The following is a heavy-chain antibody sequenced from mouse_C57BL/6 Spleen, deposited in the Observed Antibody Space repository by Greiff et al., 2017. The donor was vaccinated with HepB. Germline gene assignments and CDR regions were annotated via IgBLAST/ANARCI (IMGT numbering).Heavy chain of an antibody. CDR3: AIKDQNYGSSGYAMDY. J-gene: IGHJ4*01. CDR1: GYTFTSYW. D-gene: IGHD1-1*01. V-gene: IGHV1-74*01. Sequence: VQLQQSGAELVKPGASVKVSCKASGYTFTSYWMHWVKQRPGQGLEWIGRIHPSASDTNYNQTFKGKATLTVDKSSSTAYLQLSSLTSGDSAVYYCAIKDQNYGSSGYAMDYWGQGTSVTVAS. CDR2: IHPSASDT.